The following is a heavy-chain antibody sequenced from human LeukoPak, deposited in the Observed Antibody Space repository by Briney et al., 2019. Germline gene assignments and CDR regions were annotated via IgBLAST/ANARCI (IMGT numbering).Heavy chain of an antibody. V-gene: IGHV1-24*01. Sequence: ASVKVSCKVSGYTLTELSMHWVRQAPGKGLEWMGGFDPEDGETIYAQKFQGRVTMTEDTSTDTAYMELSSLRSEDTAVYYCATYDSSVYYFGYWGQGTLVTVSS. CDR2: FDPEDGET. CDR3: ATYDSSVYYFGY. D-gene: IGHD3-22*01. J-gene: IGHJ4*02. CDR1: GYTLTELS.